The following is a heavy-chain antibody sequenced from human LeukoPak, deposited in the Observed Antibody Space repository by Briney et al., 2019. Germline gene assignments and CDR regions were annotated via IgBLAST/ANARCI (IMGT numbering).Heavy chain of an antibody. Sequence: ASVKVSCKSSGFTFTGHYMHWVRQAPGQGLEWMGWIHAGRGDTNYAQKFQGRFTMTRDTSINTLFMELSSLRSDDTAVYYCARDENWGPDYWGQGTLVTVSS. D-gene: IGHD7-27*01. CDR1: GFTFTGHY. V-gene: IGHV1-2*02. CDR2: IHAGRGDT. CDR3: ARDENWGPDY. J-gene: IGHJ4*02.